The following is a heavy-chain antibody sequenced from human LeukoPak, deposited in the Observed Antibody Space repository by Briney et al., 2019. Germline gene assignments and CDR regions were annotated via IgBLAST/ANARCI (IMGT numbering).Heavy chain of an antibody. V-gene: IGHV3-23*01. D-gene: IGHD5-18*01. CDR2: VTGSGGST. J-gene: IGHJ4*02. CDR1: GFTFSSYA. CDR3: AKEDPAIILGIDY. Sequence: GGSLRLSCAASGFTFSSYAMSWVRQAPGKGLEWVSAVTGSGGSTYYADSVRGRFTISRDDSKNTLFLQLDSLRVEDTAVYYCAKEDPAIILGIDYSGQGALVIVSS.